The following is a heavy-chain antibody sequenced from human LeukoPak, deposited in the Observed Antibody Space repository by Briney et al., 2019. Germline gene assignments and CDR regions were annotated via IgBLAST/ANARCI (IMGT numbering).Heavy chain of an antibody. CDR1: GFTFSDYY. CDR2: ISSSGSDI. CDR3: APGFYGGNPLDAFDI. V-gene: IGHV3-11*01. D-gene: IGHD4-23*01. Sequence: GGSLRLSCAASGFTFSDYYMGWIRQAPGKGLEWISYISSSGSDIYYTGSMKGRFTISRDNDKNSLYLQMNSLRGDDTAVYYCAPGFYGGNPLDAFDIWGQGTMVTVSS. J-gene: IGHJ3*02.